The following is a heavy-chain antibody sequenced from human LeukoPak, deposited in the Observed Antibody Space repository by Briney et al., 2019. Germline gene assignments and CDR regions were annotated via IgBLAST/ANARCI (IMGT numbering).Heavy chain of an antibody. V-gene: IGHV4-4*07. D-gene: IGHD3-22*01. CDR2: IYTSGST. J-gene: IGHJ4*02. CDR3: ARERKSYYDKALDY. CDR1: GGSISSYY. Sequence: SETLSLTCTVSGGSISSYYWSWLRQPAGKGLGWIGRIYTSGSTNYNPSLKSRVTMSVDTSKNQFSLKLSSVTAADTAVYYCARERKSYYDKALDYWGQGTLVTVSS.